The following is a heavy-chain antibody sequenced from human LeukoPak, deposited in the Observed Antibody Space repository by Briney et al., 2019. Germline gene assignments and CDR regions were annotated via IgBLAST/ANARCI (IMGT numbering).Heavy chain of an antibody. CDR3: ARAGLLMYSMDNYFDP. V-gene: IGHV4-4*07. Sequence: SETLSLTCTVSGESISANYWSWIRQPAGRGLEWIGRIYTIGRTNYNPSLRSRVTMSLDMSQNQFSLKLTSVTAADTAVYYCARAGLLMYSMDNYFDPWGQRTLVSVCS. D-gene: IGHD2-8*01. CDR2: IYTIGRT. J-gene: IGHJ5*02. CDR1: GESISANY.